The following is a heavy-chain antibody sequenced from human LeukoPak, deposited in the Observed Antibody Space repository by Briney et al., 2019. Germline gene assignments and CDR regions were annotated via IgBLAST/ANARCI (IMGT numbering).Heavy chain of an antibody. Sequence: PSETLSLTCTVYGGSLSSYYWSWIRQPPGKGLEWIGYIYYSGSTNYNPSLKSRVTISVDTSKNQSSLKLSSVTAADTAVYYCARSGPVCSGGSCYPNWFDPWGQGTLVTVSS. CDR3: ARSGPVCSGGSCYPNWFDP. CDR2: IYYSGST. CDR1: GGSLSSYY. V-gene: IGHV4-59*01. J-gene: IGHJ5*02. D-gene: IGHD2-15*01.